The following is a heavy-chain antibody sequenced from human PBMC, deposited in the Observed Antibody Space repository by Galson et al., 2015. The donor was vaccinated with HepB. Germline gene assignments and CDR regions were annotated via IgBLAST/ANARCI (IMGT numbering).Heavy chain of an antibody. CDR1: GFTFSSYS. V-gene: IGHV3-21*01. Sequence: LRLSCAASGFTFSSYSMNWVRQAPGKGLEWVSSISSSSSYIYYADSVKGRFTISRDNAKNSLYLQMNSLRAEDTAVYYCARDLGYYGLGSYYDDYWGQGTLVTVSS. CDR2: ISSSSSYI. D-gene: IGHD3-10*01. CDR3: ARDLGYYGLGSYYDDY. J-gene: IGHJ4*02.